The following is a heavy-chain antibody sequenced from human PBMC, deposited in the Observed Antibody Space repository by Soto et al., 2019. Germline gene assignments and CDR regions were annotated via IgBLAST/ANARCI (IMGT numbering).Heavy chain of an antibody. D-gene: IGHD6-13*01. Sequence: SETLSLTCTVSVDSITTYYWSWIRQPAGKGLEWIGRIDASGNTNYNPSLNSRVTMSIDTSKKQFSLKLTSVTAADTAIYYCARYSNNWFQTEGMDVWRQGTTVTVSS. CDR2: IDASGNT. V-gene: IGHV4-4*07. CDR1: VDSITTYY. CDR3: ARYSNNWFQTEGMDV. J-gene: IGHJ6*02.